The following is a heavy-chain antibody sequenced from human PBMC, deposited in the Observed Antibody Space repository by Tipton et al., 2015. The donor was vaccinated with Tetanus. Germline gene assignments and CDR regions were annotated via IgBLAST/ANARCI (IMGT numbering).Heavy chain of an antibody. CDR1: GGSISSGGYY. CDR2: IYHRGST. CDR3: ARDPGVLRFLEWLPDWYFAR. J-gene: IGHJ2*01. Sequence: TLSLTCTVSGGSISSGGYYWTWIRQHPGKGLEWIGNIYHRGSTYYNPSLKSRVTISVDTSKNQFSLKLSSVTAADTAVYYCARDPGVLRFLEWLPDWYFARWGRGTLVTVSS. D-gene: IGHD3-3*01. V-gene: IGHV4-31*03.